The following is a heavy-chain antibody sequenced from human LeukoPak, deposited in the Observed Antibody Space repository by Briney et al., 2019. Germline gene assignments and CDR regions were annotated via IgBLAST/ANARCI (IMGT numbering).Heavy chain of an antibody. CDR2: INPNSGGT. CDR1: GYTFTSYY. Sequence: GASVKVSCKASGYTFTSYYMHWVRQAPGQGLEWMGWINPNSGGTNYAQKFQGRVTMTRDTSISTAYMELSRLRSDDTAVYYCARVGQSLECGGDCYPYWGQGTLVTVSS. D-gene: IGHD2-21*02. J-gene: IGHJ1*01. V-gene: IGHV1-2*02. CDR3: ARVGQSLECGGDCYPY.